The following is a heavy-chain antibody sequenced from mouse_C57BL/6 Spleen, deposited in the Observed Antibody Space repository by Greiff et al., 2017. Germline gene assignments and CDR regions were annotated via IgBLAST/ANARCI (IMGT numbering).Heavy chain of an antibody. CDR2: IDPSDSYT. D-gene: IGHD1-1*01. Sequence: QVQLQQPGAELLRPGTSVKLSCKASGYTFTSYWMHWVKQRPGQGLEWIGVIDPSDSYTNYNQKFKGKATLTVDTSSSTAYMQLSSLTSEDSAVYYCARCGSNYEYYFDYWGQGTTLTVSS. V-gene: IGHV1-59*01. CDR3: ARCGSNYEYYFDY. J-gene: IGHJ2*01. CDR1: GYTFTSYW.